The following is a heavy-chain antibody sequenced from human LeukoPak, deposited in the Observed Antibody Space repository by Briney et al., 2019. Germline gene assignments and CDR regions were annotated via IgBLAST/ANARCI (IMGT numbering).Heavy chain of an antibody. CDR3: ATAPNYYGTTPRYYYYIDV. CDR2: ISSSSSYI. D-gene: IGHD3-10*01. J-gene: IGHJ6*03. Sequence: GGSLRLSCAASGFTFSSYSMNWVRQAPGKGLEWVSSISSSSSYIYYADSVKGRFTIPRDNAKNSRYLQMNSLRAEDTAVYYCATAPNYYGTTPRYYYYIDVWGKGTTVTVSS. V-gene: IGHV3-21*01. CDR1: GFTFSSYS.